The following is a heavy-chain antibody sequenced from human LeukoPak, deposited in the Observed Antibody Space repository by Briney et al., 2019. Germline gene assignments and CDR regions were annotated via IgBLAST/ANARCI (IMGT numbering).Heavy chain of an antibody. D-gene: IGHD2-2*01. CDR3: ARCGTSCEYGMDV. CDR1: GGSISSGGYS. Sequence: SETLSLTCAVSGGSISSGGYSWSWIRQPPRKGLEWIGYIYHSGSTYYNPSLKSRVTISVDRSKNQFSLKLSSVTAADTAVYYCARCGTSCEYGMDVWGQGTTVTVSS. V-gene: IGHV4-30-2*01. CDR2: IYHSGST. J-gene: IGHJ6*02.